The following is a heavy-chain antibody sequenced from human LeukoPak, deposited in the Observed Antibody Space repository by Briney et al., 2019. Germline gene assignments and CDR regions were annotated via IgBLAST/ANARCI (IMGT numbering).Heavy chain of an antibody. V-gene: IGHV3-23*01. J-gene: IGHJ4*02. D-gene: IGHD4-17*01. CDR1: GFPLSSHA. Sequence: PGGSLRLSCVASGFPLSSHAMSWVRQAPGKGLEWVAAIGGGGTTYYADSVKGRFTISRDSSRNTLYLQMNSLRVEDTARYYCANDRATMTPCFDYWGQGTLVTVSS. CDR2: IGGGGTT. CDR3: ANDRATMTPCFDY.